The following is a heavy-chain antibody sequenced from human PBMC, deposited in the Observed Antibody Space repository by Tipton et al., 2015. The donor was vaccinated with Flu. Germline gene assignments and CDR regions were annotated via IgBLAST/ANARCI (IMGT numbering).Heavy chain of an antibody. J-gene: IGHJ4*02. CDR2: IYDSGIT. CDR1: GGSISSEDYY. Sequence: TLSLTCTVSGGSISSEDYYWSWIRQHPGKGLEWIGYIYDSGITYYNPSLSSRVVISIDTSKNQFYLRLSSVTAADTAVYYCARGSGSGTYVIFDFWGQGTLVTVSS. CDR3: ARGSGSGTYVIFDF. D-gene: IGHD3-10*01. V-gene: IGHV4-31*03.